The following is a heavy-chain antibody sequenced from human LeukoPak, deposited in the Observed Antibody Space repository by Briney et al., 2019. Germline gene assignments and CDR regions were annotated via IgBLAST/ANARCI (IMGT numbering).Heavy chain of an antibody. CDR1: GFRFSDFT. V-gene: IGHV3-23*01. J-gene: IGHJ4*02. CDR3: ATWGYRGRTDY. Sequence: GGSLRLSCAASGFRFSDFTMTWVRQAPGKGLEWASAISGSGGSTYYADSVKGRFTISRDNSKNTLYLQMNSLRAEDTAVYYCATWGYRGRTDYWGQGTLVTVSS. CDR2: ISGSGGST. D-gene: IGHD5-18*01.